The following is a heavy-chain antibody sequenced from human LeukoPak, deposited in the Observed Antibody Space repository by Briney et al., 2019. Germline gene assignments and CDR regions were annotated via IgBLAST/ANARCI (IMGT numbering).Heavy chain of an antibody. J-gene: IGHJ4*02. Sequence: ASVKVSCKASGGTFSSYAISWVRQAPGQGLEWMGGIIPIFGTANYAQKFQGRVTITADESTSTAYMELSSLRSEDTAVYYCANADSSGYVFDYWGQGTLVTVSS. CDR3: ANADSSGYVFDY. CDR1: GGTFSSYA. D-gene: IGHD3-22*01. V-gene: IGHV1-69*13. CDR2: IIPIFGTA.